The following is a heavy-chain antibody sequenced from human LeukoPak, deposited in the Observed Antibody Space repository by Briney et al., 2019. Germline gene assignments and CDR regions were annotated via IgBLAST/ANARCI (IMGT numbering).Heavy chain of an antibody. CDR3: ARVDHWNFRAAFDY. V-gene: IGHV3-48*01. D-gene: IGHD1-7*01. CDR2: ISSRSSTI. Sequence: GGSLRLSCAASGFTFSSYSMNWVRQAPGKGLEWISYISSRSSTILYADSVKGRFTISRDNAKNSLYLQMNSLRAEDTAVYYCARVDHWNFRAAFDYWGQGTLVTVSS. CDR1: GFTFSSYS. J-gene: IGHJ4*02.